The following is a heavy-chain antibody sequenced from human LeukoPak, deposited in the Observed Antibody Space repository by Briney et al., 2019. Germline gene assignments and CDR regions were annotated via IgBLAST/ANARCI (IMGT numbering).Heavy chain of an antibody. CDR3: ARDQTDYGMDV. CDR1: GYTFISYG. Sequence: VASVKVSCKASGYTFISYGISWVRQAPGQGLEWMGRIIPILGIANYAQKFQGRVTITADESTSTAYMELSSLRSEDTAVYYCARDQTDYGMDVWGQGTTVTVSS. V-gene: IGHV1-69*04. CDR2: IIPILGIA. J-gene: IGHJ6*02. D-gene: IGHD2-21*02.